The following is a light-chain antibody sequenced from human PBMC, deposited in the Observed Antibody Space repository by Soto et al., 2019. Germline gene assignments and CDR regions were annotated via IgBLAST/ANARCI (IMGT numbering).Light chain of an antibody. Sequence: QSVLTQPASVSGSPGQSITISCTGTSSDVGSYNFVSWYQQQPGKAPKLMIYEGSKRPSGVSNRFSGSKSGNTASLTISGLQAEDEADYYCCSYAGSSTWVFGTGTKLTVL. V-gene: IGLV2-23*01. CDR1: SSDVGSYNF. CDR3: CSYAGSSTWV. CDR2: EGS. J-gene: IGLJ1*01.